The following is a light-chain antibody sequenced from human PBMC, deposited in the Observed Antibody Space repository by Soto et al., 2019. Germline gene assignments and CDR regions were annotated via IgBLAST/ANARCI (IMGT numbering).Light chain of an antibody. CDR1: QSISSY. V-gene: IGKV1-39*01. CDR2: AAS. J-gene: IGKJ2*01. Sequence: DIQMTQSPSSLSASVGDRVTITCRASQSISSYLNWYEHKPGKAPKLLIYAASTLQSAVPSRFSGSGSVTDFTLTISSLQPEDCATYYCQQTYSTPYTFGQGTKLEIK. CDR3: QQTYSTPYT.